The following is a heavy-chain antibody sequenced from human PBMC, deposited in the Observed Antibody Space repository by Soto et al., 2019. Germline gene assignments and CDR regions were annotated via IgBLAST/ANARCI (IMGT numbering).Heavy chain of an antibody. J-gene: IGHJ6*02. CDR2: MYNTGST. D-gene: IGHD2-21*02. Sequence: SETLSLTCPVSCGSINGYYWGWIPEPPGKGLEWIGYMYNTGSTVYNPSFKSRVTISVDTSKNQFSLKLDSVTAADTAVYYCARDLWGYCGTDCYPLDVWGQGTTVT. V-gene: IGHV4-59*01. CDR1: CGSINGYY. CDR3: ARDLWGYCGTDCYPLDV.